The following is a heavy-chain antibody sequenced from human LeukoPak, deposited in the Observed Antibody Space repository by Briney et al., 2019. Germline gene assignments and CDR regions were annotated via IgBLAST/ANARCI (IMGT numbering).Heavy chain of an antibody. Sequence: GGSLRLSCAASGFTFSSYEMNWVRQAPGKGLEGVSYISSSGSTIYYADSVKGRFTISRDNAKNSLYLQMNSLRAEDTAVYYCATLFPPSNLYYYGMDVWGQGTTVTVSS. D-gene: IGHD4-11*01. J-gene: IGHJ6*02. CDR3: ATLFPPSNLYYYGMDV. CDR1: GFTFSSYE. V-gene: IGHV3-48*03. CDR2: ISSSGSTI.